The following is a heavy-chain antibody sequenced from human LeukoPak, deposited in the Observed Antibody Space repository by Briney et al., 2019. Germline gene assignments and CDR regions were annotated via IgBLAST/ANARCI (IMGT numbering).Heavy chain of an antibody. J-gene: IGHJ4*02. V-gene: IGHV4-4*02. CDR1: GGSISSSNW. Sequence: PSETLSLTCAVSGGSISSSNWWSWFRQPPGKGLEWIGEIYHSGSTNYNPSLKIRVTISVDTSTNQFSLQLSSVTAADTDVYYCARDTYYYDSSGYSNFDYWGQGTLVTVSS. CDR2: IYHSGST. CDR3: ARDTYYYDSSGYSNFDY. D-gene: IGHD3-22*01.